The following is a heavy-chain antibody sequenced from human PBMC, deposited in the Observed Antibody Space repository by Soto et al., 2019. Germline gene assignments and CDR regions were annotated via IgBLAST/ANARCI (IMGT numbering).Heavy chain of an antibody. CDR1: GGTFSSYA. CDR2: IIPIFGTA. V-gene: IGHV1-69*13. D-gene: IGHD4-17*01. Sequence: SVKVSCKASGGTFSSYAISWVRQAPGQGLEWMGGIIPIFGTANYAQKFQGRVTITADESTSTAYMELSSLRSEDTAVYYCARAFYGYGDYPTNGYYYYYYGMDVWGQGTTITVSS. CDR3: ARAFYGYGDYPTNGYYYYYYGMDV. J-gene: IGHJ6*02.